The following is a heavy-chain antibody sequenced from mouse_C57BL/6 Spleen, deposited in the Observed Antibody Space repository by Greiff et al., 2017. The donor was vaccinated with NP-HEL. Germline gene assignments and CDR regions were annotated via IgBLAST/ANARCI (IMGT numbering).Heavy chain of an antibody. V-gene: IGHV1-9*01. CDR1: GYTFTGYW. J-gene: IGHJ2*01. Sequence: QVQLQQSGAELMKPGASVKLSCKATGYTFTGYWIEWVKQRPGHGLEWIGEILPGRGSTKYNEKFKGKATFTADTSSNTAYMQLSSLTTEDSAIYYCARGGITTVVAYYFDYWGQGTTLTGSS. CDR3: ARGGITTVVAYYFDY. CDR2: ILPGRGST. D-gene: IGHD1-1*01.